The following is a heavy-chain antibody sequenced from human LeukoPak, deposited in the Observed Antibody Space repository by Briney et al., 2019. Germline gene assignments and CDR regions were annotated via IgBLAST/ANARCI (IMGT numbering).Heavy chain of an antibody. D-gene: IGHD1-14*01. Sequence: SETLSLTCTVSGGSFSNYYWSWIRQPAGKGLEWIGRIYTSGSTNYNPSVKSRVTMSVDTSNNLFSLKLTSVTAADTAVYYCARQPPQYYGMDVWGQGTTVTVSS. V-gene: IGHV4-4*07. CDR3: ARQPPQYYGMDV. CDR1: GGSFSNYY. J-gene: IGHJ6*02. CDR2: IYTSGST.